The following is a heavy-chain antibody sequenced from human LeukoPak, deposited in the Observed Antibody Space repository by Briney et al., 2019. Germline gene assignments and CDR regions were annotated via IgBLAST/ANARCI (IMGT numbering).Heavy chain of an antibody. D-gene: IGHD5-18*01. Sequence: PGGSLRHSCAASGFAFNNDAMTWVRQPPGKGVEWVSTIVGDSTIEYYADSVKGRFTISSDNSKTMLFLHMNSLRAEDTAIYYCARQPYFYYYLDVWGKGTTVTVTS. J-gene: IGHJ6*03. V-gene: IGHV3-23*01. CDR2: IVGDSTIE. CDR1: GFAFNNDA. CDR3: ARQPYFYYYLDV.